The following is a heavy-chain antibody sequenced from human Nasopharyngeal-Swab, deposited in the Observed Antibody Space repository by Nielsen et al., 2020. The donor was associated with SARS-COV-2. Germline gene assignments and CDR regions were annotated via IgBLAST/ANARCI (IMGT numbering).Heavy chain of an antibody. CDR2: INPSGGST. V-gene: IGHV1-46*01. Sequence: VRQAPGQGLEWMGIINPSGGSTSYAQKFQGRVTMTRDTSTSTVYMELSSLRSEDTAVNYCARAHYGMDVWGQGTTVTVSS. CDR3: ARAHYGMDV. J-gene: IGHJ6*02.